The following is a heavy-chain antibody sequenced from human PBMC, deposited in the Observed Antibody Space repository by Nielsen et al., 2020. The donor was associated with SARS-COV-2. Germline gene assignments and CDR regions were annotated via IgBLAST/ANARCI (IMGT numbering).Heavy chain of an antibody. Sequence: SVKVSCKASGGTFSSYAISWVRQAPGQGLEWMGGIMPIFGTANYAQKFQGRVTITADESTSTDYMELSSLRSEDTAVYYCARESGYSYGLAFDAFDIWGQGTMLTVSS. CDR1: GGTFSSYA. V-gene: IGHV1-69*13. J-gene: IGHJ3*02. CDR3: ARESGYSYGLAFDAFDI. CDR2: IMPIFGTA. D-gene: IGHD5-18*01.